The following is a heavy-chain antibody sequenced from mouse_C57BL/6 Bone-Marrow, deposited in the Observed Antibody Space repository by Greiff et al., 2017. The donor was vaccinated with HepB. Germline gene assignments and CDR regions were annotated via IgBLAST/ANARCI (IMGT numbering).Heavy chain of an antibody. CDR1: GFTFTDYY. CDR3: ARRRDDYIDAMDY. J-gene: IGHJ4*01. V-gene: IGHV7-3*01. Sequence: EVQLVESGGGLVQPGGSLSLSCAASGFTFTDYYMSWVRQPPGKALEWLGFIRNKANGYTTEYSASVKGRFTISRDNSQSFLYLQRNALRAEDSSTDFCARRRDDYIDAMDYWGQGTSVTVSS. D-gene: IGHD2-4*01. CDR2: IRNKANGYTT.